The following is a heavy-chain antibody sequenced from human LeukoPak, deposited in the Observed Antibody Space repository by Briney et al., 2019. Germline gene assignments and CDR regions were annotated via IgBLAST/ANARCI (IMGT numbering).Heavy chain of an antibody. CDR1: GFTVSSNY. CDR3: LLRVAVAGLDY. CDR2: IYSGGST. J-gene: IGHJ4*02. D-gene: IGHD6-19*01. V-gene: IGHV3-53*01. Sequence: GGSLRLSCAASGFTVSSNYMSWVRQAPGKGLEWVSVIYSGGSTYYADSVKGRFTISRDNFKNTLYLQMNSLRAEDTAVYYCLLRVAVAGLDYWGQGTLVTVSS.